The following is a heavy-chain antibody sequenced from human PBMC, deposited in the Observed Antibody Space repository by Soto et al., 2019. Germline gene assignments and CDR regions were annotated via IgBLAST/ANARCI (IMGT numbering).Heavy chain of an antibody. D-gene: IGHD3-9*01. CDR3: ARTILTGRHLPGY. V-gene: IGHV4-39*01. CDR1: GGSISSSTYY. Sequence: QLQLQESGPGLVKPSETLSLTCSVSGGSISSSTYYWGWIRQPPGKGLEWIGSIYYSGNTYYNPSLKSRVTISVDTSKNQFSLKLSSVTVADTAVYYCARTILTGRHLPGYWGHGTLVTVSS. CDR2: IYYSGNT. J-gene: IGHJ4*01.